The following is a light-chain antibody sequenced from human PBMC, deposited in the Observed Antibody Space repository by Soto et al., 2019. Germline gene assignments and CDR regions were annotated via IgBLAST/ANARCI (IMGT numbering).Light chain of an antibody. V-gene: IGLV2-14*01. CDR3: GSYTTSSNYV. CDR1: SSDIDAYNY. Sequence: QSVQTPPSSVSGSPGQSITISCTVTSSDIDAYNYVSWYQQHPGKAPKLMIYDVSNRPSGISNRFSGSKSGNTASLTISGLQAEDEADYYCGSYTTSSNYVFGPGTKVTVL. CDR2: DVS. J-gene: IGLJ1*01.